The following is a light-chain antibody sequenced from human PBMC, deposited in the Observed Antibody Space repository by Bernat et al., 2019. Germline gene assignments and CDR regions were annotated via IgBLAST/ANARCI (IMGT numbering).Light chain of an antibody. J-gene: IGKJ4*01. CDR1: QSVGTY. Sequence: ETVLTQSPATMSLSPGERATLSCRASQSVGTYLAWYQQKPGQAPRLLIYDAFNRATGTPARFSGSGTGTDFTLTISSLEPEDFGVYYCQQRNNWPRLTFGGGTKVEIK. CDR2: DAF. V-gene: IGKV3-11*01. CDR3: QQRNNWPRLT.